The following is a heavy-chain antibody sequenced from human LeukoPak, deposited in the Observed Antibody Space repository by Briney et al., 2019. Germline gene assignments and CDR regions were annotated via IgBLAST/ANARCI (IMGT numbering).Heavy chain of an antibody. CDR2: ISYDGSNK. J-gene: IGHJ3*02. CDR3: AKDRVGWFGDREYAFGI. V-gene: IGHV3-30*18. Sequence: PGGSLRLSCAASGFTFSSYGMHWVRQAPGKGLEWVAVISYDGSNKYYADSVKGRFTISRDNSKNTLYLQMNSLRAEDTAVYYCAKDRVGWFGDREYAFGIWGQGTMVTVSS. D-gene: IGHD3-10*01. CDR1: GFTFSSYG.